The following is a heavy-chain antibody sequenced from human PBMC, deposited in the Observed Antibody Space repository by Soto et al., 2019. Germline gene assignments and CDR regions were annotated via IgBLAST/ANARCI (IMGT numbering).Heavy chain of an antibody. V-gene: IGHV3-23*01. J-gene: IGHJ5*02. Sequence: EVQLLEAGGGLVQPGGSLRLSCAASGFTFSSYAMSWVRQAPGKGLEWVSAISGSGGSTYYADSVKGRFTISRDNSKNTLYMQMNSLRAEDTAVYYCAKNGLYYDFWSGPKNNWFDPWGQGTLVTVSS. CDR1: GFTFSSYA. CDR2: ISGSGGST. D-gene: IGHD3-3*01. CDR3: AKNGLYYDFWSGPKNNWFDP.